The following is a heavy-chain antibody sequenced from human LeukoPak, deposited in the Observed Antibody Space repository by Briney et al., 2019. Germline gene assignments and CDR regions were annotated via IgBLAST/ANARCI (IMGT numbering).Heavy chain of an antibody. J-gene: IGHJ4*02. Sequence: GGSLRLSCAGSGFTFSSYSMNWVRQAPGKGLQWVSSISRSSSYIYYADSVKGRFTISRDNARNSLYLQMNSLRGEDTALYYCAKAAAGTSGTADYFDYWGQGTLVTVSS. D-gene: IGHD6-13*01. CDR2: ISRSSSYI. V-gene: IGHV3-21*04. CDR3: AKAAAGTSGTADYFDY. CDR1: GFTFSSYS.